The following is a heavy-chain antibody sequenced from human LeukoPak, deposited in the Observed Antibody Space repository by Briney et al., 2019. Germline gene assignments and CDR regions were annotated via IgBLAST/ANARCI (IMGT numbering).Heavy chain of an antibody. V-gene: IGHV3-7*01. CDR1: GFTFSSYW. D-gene: IGHD3-10*01. J-gene: IGHJ4*02. Sequence: PGGSLRLSCAASGFTFSSYWMSWVRRAPGKGLEWVANIKQDGSEKYYVDSVKGRFTISRDNAKNSLYPQMNSLRAEDTAVYYCARKGSYYGSGVGTTIDYWGQGTLVTVSS. CDR3: ARKGSYYGSGVGTTIDY. CDR2: IKQDGSEK.